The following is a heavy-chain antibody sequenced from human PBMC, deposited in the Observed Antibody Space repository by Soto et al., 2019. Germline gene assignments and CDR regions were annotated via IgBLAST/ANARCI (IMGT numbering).Heavy chain of an antibody. Sequence: GESLKISCKGSGYSFTSYWIGWVRQMPGKGLEWMGIIYPGDSDTRYSPSFQGQVTISADKSISTAYLQWSSLKASDTAMYYCARHYPHAWRSTANGTYYYYGMDVWGQGTTVTVSS. J-gene: IGHJ6*02. CDR2: IYPGDSDT. V-gene: IGHV5-51*01. CDR1: GYSFTSYW. D-gene: IGHD2-21*02. CDR3: ARHYPHAWRSTANGTYYYYGMDV.